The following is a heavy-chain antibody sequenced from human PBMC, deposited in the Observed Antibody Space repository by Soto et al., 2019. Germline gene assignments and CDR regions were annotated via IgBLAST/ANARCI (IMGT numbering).Heavy chain of an antibody. Sequence: ETLSLTCTVSGGSISSSSYYWGWIRQPPGKGLEWIGSIYYSGSTYYNPSLKSRVTISVDTSKNQFSLKLSSVTAADTAVYYCARRYGSSFDYWGQGTLVTVSS. CDR3: ARRYGSSFDY. D-gene: IGHD5-12*01. J-gene: IGHJ4*02. CDR1: GGSISSSSYY. V-gene: IGHV4-39*01. CDR2: IYYSGST.